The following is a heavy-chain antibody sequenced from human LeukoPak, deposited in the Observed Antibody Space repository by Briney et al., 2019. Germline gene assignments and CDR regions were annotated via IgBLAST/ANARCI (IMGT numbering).Heavy chain of an antibody. D-gene: IGHD1-26*01. V-gene: IGHV4-39*07. CDR2: IYYSGST. CDR1: GGSISSSSYY. J-gene: IGHJ4*02. CDR3: ARGSGSYARD. Sequence: PSETLSLTCTVSGGSISSSSYYWGWIRQPPGKGLEWIGSIYYSGSTYYNPSPKSRVTMSVDTSKNQFSLKLSSVTAADTAVYYCARGSGSYARDWGQGTLVTVSS.